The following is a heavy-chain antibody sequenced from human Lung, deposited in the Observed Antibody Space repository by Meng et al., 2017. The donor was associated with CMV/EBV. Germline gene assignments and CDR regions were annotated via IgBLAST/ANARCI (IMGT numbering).Heavy chain of an antibody. CDR3: ARDLSWNQIGK. Sequence: LSCAASGFTFPGYWLHCVRRAPGKGLEWVSHIRTDGSITTYADSVEGRFTISRDNAKNTLYLQMNSLRVEDTAVYYCARDLSWNQIGKWGQGTLVTVSS. CDR1: GFTFPGYW. J-gene: IGHJ4*02. D-gene: IGHD1-14*01. V-gene: IGHV3-74*01. CDR2: IRTDGSIT.